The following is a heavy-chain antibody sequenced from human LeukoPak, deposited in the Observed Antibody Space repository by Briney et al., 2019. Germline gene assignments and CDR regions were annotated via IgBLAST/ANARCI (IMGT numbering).Heavy chain of an antibody. Sequence: SVTVSCTSSGGTFSSYAISWARQAPGQGLEWMGGIIPIFGTANYAQKFQGRVTITTDESTSTAYMELSSLRSEDTAVYYCAREGDGYNGVFDYWGQGTLVTVSS. CDR1: GGTFSSYA. J-gene: IGHJ4*02. CDR3: AREGDGYNGVFDY. CDR2: IIPIFGTA. V-gene: IGHV1-69*05. D-gene: IGHD5-24*01.